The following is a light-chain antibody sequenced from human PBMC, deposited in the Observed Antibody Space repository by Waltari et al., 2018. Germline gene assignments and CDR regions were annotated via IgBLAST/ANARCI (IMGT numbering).Light chain of an antibody. CDR2: EVN. CDR1: SSDVGGYTS. J-gene: IGLJ1*01. Sequence: QSALTPPAAVSGSPGQSITPSCTGTSSDVGGYTSVSWFQQKPGEVPNLILYEVNIRPSGVSNRCSGSKYGNTASLTISGLQAEDEADYFCSSYTRISTVVFGTETEVSVL. V-gene: IGLV2-14*01. CDR3: SSYTRISTVV.